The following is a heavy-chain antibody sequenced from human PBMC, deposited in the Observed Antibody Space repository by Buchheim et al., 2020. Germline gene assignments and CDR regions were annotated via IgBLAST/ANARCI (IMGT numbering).Heavy chain of an antibody. J-gene: IGHJ1*01. V-gene: IGHV3-23*01. D-gene: IGHD2-2*01. CDR2: ISGSGGST. CDR3: AKDPPSEYQLLPYAEYFQH. Sequence: EVQLLESGGGLVQPGGSLRLSCAASGFTFSSYAMSWVRQAPGKGLEWVSAISGSGGSTYYADSVKGRFTIPRDNSKNTLYLQMNSLRAEDTAVYYCAKDPPSEYQLLPYAEYFQHWGQGTL. CDR1: GFTFSSYA.